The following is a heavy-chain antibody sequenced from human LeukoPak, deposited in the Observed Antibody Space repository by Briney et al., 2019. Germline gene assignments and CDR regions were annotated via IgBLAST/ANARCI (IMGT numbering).Heavy chain of an antibody. CDR1: GGSISSYY. Sequence: PSETLSLTCTVSGGSISSYYWGWIRQPPGKGLEWIGSIYYSGSTYYNPSLKSRVTISVDTSKNQFSLKLSSVTAADTAVYYCARPYSGSYYHHYYYYMDVWGKGTTVTVSS. CDR3: ARPYSGSYYHHYYYYMDV. CDR2: IYYSGST. D-gene: IGHD1-26*01. J-gene: IGHJ6*03. V-gene: IGHV4-39*01.